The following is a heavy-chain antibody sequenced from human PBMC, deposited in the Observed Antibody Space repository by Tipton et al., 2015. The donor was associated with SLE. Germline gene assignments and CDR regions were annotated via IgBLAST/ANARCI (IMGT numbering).Heavy chain of an antibody. D-gene: IGHD4-17*01. CDR1: GFTFSSYE. CDR3: ARGGGEMTTVTTD. CDR2: ISSSGSTI. Sequence: GSLRLSCAASGFTFSSYEMNWVRQAPGKGLEWVSYISSSGSTIYYADSVKGRFTISRDNSKNTLYLQMNSLTAEDTTVYYCARGGGEMTTVTTDWGQGTLVTVSS. J-gene: IGHJ4*02. V-gene: IGHV3-48*03.